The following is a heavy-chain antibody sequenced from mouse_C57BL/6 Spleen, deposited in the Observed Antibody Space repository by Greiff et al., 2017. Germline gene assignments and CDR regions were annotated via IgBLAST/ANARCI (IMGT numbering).Heavy chain of an antibody. D-gene: IGHD2-5*01. CDR3: ARTYYSNYERYFDY. V-gene: IGHV14-3*01. CDR2: IDPANGKT. J-gene: IGHJ2*01. Sequence: VQLKESVAELVRPGASVKLSCTASGFNIKNTYMHWVKQRPEQGLEWIGRIDPANGKTKYAPKFQGKATITADTSSNTAYLQLSSLTSEDTAIYYCARTYYSNYERYFDYWGQGTTLTVSS. CDR1: GFNIKNTY.